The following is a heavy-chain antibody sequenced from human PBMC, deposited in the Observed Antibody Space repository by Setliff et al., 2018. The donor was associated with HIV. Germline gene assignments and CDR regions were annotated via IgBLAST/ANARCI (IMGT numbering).Heavy chain of an antibody. CDR1: GYNFSSNG. V-gene: IGHV1-18*01. Sequence: ASVKVSCKASGYNFSSNGISWVRQAPGQGLEWMGWVSSYNGYTKYAQKVQDRVTMTKDTSTSTAYMELRSLRSDDTAVYYCARVSRSGWFFDWWGQGSPVTVSS. CDR3: ARVSRSGWFFDW. D-gene: IGHD6-19*01. CDR2: VSSYNGYT. J-gene: IGHJ4*02.